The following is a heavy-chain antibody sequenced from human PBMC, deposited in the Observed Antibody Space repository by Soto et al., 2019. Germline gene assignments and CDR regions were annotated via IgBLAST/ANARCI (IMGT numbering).Heavy chain of an antibody. CDR3: TRHGSGDYFLFDP. J-gene: IGHJ5*02. CDR2: ASPDGTST. Sequence: EVQLVESGGGLVQPGGSLRLSCAASGFTFSSFWMHWVRQAPGKGLEWVSRASPDGTSTSYADSVKGRFTISRDNAKTTLFMQMNSLRAEDTAVYYCTRHGSGDYFLFDPWGQGTLVTVSS. D-gene: IGHD4-17*01. CDR1: GFTFSSFW. V-gene: IGHV3-74*01.